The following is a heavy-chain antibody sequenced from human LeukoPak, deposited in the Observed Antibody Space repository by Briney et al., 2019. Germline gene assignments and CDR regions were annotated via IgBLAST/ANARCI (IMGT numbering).Heavy chain of an antibody. CDR1: GDSIRSTTYY. CDR2: IYYSGST. D-gene: IGHD1-26*01. V-gene: IGHV4-39*01. Sequence: SETLSLTCTVFGDSIRSTTYYWAWIRQPPGKGLEWIGTIYYSGSTYYNPSLKNRVTISVDPSSNQFSLKLNSVTAADTAVYYCAGRGSGSYYYFDYWSQGTLVTVSS. J-gene: IGHJ4*02. CDR3: AGRGSGSYYYFDY.